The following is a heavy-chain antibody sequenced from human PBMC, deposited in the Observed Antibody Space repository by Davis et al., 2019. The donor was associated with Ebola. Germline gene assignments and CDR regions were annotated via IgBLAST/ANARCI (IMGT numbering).Heavy chain of an antibody. CDR3: AKDRDDRGSDAFDI. CDR2: ISYDGSNK. D-gene: IGHD2-21*01. CDR1: GFTFSSYG. J-gene: IGHJ3*02. Sequence: GGSLRLSCAASGFTFSSYGMHWVRQAPGKGLEWVAVISYDGSNKYYADSVKGRFTISRDNSKNTLYLQMNSLRAEDTAVYYCAKDRDDRGSDAFDIWGQGTMVTVSS. V-gene: IGHV3-30*18.